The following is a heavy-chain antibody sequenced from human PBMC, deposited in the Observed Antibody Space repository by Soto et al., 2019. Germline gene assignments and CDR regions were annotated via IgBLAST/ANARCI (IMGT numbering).Heavy chain of an antibody. CDR1: GFTFSSYA. CDR3: AKSSIVVVTAITAFDI. V-gene: IGHV3-23*01. CDR2: ISGSGGST. Sequence: GGSLRLSCAASGFTFSSYAMSWFRQAPGKGLEWVSAISGSGGSTYYADSVKGRFTISRDNSKNTLYLQMNSLRAEDTAVYYCAKSSIVVVTAITAFDIWGQGTMVTVSS. D-gene: IGHD2-21*02. J-gene: IGHJ3*02.